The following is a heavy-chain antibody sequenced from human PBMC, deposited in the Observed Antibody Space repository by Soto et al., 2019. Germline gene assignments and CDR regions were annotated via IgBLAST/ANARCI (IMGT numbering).Heavy chain of an antibody. J-gene: IGHJ2*01. CDR3: AKTPRGGDYGDWDFDL. CDR2: INPSGSRT. Sequence: EVQLLESGGALVQPGGSLRLSYAASEFTFSTSGMTWVRLAPGRGLDYVSAINPSGSRTYYADSVKGRFTISRDNSKNTLYPQLNSLGAEDTAIYYCAKTPRGGDYGDWDFDLWGRGTLITVSS. CDR1: EFTFSTSG. D-gene: IGHD4-17*01. V-gene: IGHV3-23*05.